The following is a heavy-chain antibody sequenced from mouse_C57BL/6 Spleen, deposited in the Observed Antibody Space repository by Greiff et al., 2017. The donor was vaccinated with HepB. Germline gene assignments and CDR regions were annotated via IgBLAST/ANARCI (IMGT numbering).Heavy chain of an antibody. Sequence: QVQLQQSGAELMKPGASVKLSCKATGYTFTGYWIEWVKQRPGHGLEWIGEILPGSGSTNYNEKFKGKATFTADTSSNTAYMQISSLPTEDSAIYYCARVYYDYDEAMDYWGQGTSVTVSS. CDR2: ILPGSGST. D-gene: IGHD2-4*01. CDR1: GYTFTGYW. CDR3: ARVYYDYDEAMDY. J-gene: IGHJ4*01. V-gene: IGHV1-9*01.